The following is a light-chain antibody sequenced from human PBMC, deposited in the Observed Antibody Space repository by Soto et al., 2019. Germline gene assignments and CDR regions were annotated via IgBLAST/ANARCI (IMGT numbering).Light chain of an antibody. J-gene: IGKJ1*01. CDR1: QDIRDE. CDR2: AAS. Sequence: AIQMTQSPFSLSASVGDRVTITCRASQDIRDEVGWYQQKPGKAPKLLISAASNLQSGVPSRFSGSGSATDFTPTISTLQPEDFATYYCLQDYGYPRTFGQGTKVESK. CDR3: LQDYGYPRT. V-gene: IGKV1-6*01.